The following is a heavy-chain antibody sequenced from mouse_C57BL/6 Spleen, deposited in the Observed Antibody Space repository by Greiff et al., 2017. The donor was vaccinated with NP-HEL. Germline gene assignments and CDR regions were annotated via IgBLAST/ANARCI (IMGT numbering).Heavy chain of an antibody. CDR2: ISSGGSYT. CDR3: ARLTTVVADY. V-gene: IGHV5-6*02. CDR1: GFTFSSYG. J-gene: IGHJ2*01. Sequence: DVMLVESGGDLVKPGGSLKLSCAASGFTFSSYGMSWVRQTPDKRLEWVATISSGGSYTYYPDSVKGRFTISRDNAKNTLYLQMSSLKSEDTAMYYCARLTTVVADYWGQGTTLTVSS. D-gene: IGHD1-1*01.